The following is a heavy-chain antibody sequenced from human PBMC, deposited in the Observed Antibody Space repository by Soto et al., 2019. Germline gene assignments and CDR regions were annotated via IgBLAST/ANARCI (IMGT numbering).Heavy chain of an antibody. CDR3: ARDSSYYYGSSGYYSEYLQN. J-gene: IGHJ1*01. D-gene: IGHD3-22*01. V-gene: IGHV1-3*01. CDR1: GYTFTTYG. CDR2: INAGNGNT. Sequence: ASVKVSCKASGYTFTTYGMHWVRQAPGQRLEWMGWINAGNGNTKYSQKFQGRVTITRDTSATTAYMELSSLRSEDTAVYYCARDSSYYYGSSGYYSEYLQNWGQGTLVTVS.